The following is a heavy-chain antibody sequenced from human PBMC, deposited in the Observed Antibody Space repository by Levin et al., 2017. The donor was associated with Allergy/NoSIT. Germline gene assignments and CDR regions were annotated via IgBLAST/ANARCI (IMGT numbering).Heavy chain of an antibody. J-gene: IGHJ4*02. CDR2: INHSGST. D-gene: IGHD3-9*01. V-gene: IGHV4-34*01. Sequence: SQTLSLTCAVYGGSFSGYYWSWIRQPPGKGLEWIGEINHSGSTNYNPSLKSRVTISVDTSKNQFSLKLSSVTAADTAVYYCARRRLRYFDWSTTPARYYFDYWGQGTLVTVSS. CDR3: ARRRLRYFDWSTTPARYYFDY. CDR1: GGSFSGYY.